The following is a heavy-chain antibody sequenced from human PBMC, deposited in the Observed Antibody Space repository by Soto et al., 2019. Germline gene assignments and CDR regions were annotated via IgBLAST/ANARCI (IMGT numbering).Heavy chain of an antibody. CDR1: GGSISSSSYY. V-gene: IGHV4-39*01. Sequence: KPSETLSLTCTVSGGSISSSSYYWGWIRQPPGKGLEWIGSIYYSGSTYYNPSLKSRVTISVDTSKNQFSLKLSSVTAADTAVYYCARGYDSSGYYYSEYFQHWGQGTLVTVSS. CDR3: ARGYDSSGYYYSEYFQH. CDR2: IYYSGST. D-gene: IGHD3-22*01. J-gene: IGHJ1*01.